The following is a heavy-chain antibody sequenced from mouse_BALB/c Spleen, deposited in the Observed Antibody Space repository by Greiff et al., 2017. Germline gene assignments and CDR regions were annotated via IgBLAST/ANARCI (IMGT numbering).Heavy chain of an antibody. CDR1: GYTFTDYY. J-gene: IGHJ2*01. V-gene: IGHV1-77*01. Sequence: QVHVKQSGAELARPGASVKLSCKASGYTFTDYYINWVKQRTGQGLEWIGEIYPGSGNTYYNEKFKGKATLTADKSSSTAYMQLSSLTSEDSAVYFCARTPSGGFDYWGQGTTLTVSS. CDR3: ARTPSGGFDY. D-gene: IGHD4-1*01. CDR2: IYPGSGNT.